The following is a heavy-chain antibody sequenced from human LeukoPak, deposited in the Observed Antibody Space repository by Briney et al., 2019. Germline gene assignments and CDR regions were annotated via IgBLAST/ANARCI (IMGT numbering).Heavy chain of an antibody. Sequence: PSETLSLTCTVSGDSISSYYWSWIRQPPGKGLEWIGYIHYSGSANYNPSLRSRVTISVDTSKNQFSLKLRSVTAADTAVYYCARSIVVMTNVAFDIWSQGTMVTVSS. J-gene: IGHJ3*02. V-gene: IGHV4-59*01. CDR1: GDSISSYY. D-gene: IGHD2-8*01. CDR2: IHYSGSA. CDR3: ARSIVVMTNVAFDI.